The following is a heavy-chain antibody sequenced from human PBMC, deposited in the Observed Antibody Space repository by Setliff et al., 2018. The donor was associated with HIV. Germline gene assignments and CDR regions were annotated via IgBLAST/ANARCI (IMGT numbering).Heavy chain of an antibody. CDR1: GYSFHTYW. J-gene: IGHJ5*02. D-gene: IGHD3-22*01. CDR2: FYPGDSDT. V-gene: IGHV5-51*01. CDR3: ARAPNSPYYSNFWYADH. Sequence: GESLKISCKTSGYSFHTYWIGWVRQMPGKGLEWMAIFYPGDSDTRYSPSFQSQVTVSADKSIGTAYLQWDSLKASDTALYFCARAPNSPYYSNFWYADHWGQGTLVTVSS.